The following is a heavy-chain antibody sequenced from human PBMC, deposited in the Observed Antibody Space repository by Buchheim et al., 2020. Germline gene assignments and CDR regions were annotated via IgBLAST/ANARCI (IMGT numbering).Heavy chain of an antibody. CDR3: AKAPPQSGSYYPNTYFDY. Sequence: EVQLLESGGGLVQPGGSLRLSCAASGFTFSSYAMSWVRQAPGKGLEWVSAISGSGGSTYYADSVKGRSTISRDNSKNTLYLQMNSLRAEDTAVYYCAKAPPQSGSYYPNTYFDYWGQGTL. V-gene: IGHV3-23*01. J-gene: IGHJ4*02. D-gene: IGHD1-26*01. CDR2: ISGSGGST. CDR1: GFTFSSYA.